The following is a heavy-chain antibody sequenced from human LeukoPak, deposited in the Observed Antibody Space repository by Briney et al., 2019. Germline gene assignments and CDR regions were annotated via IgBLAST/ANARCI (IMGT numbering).Heavy chain of an antibody. J-gene: IGHJ4*02. Sequence: SETLSLTCTVSGGSISSGGYYWSWIRQHPGKGLEWIGYIYYSGSTYYNPSLKSRVTISVDTSKNQFSLKLSSVTAADTAVYYCARGVWAPFDAWGQGTLVSVSS. CDR2: IYYSGST. CDR3: ARGVWAPFDA. CDR1: GGSISSGGYY. V-gene: IGHV4-31*03. D-gene: IGHD3-9*01.